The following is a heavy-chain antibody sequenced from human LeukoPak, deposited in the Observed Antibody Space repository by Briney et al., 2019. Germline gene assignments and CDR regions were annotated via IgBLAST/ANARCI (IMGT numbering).Heavy chain of an antibody. CDR3: ARDWVAGVPFDAFDI. CDR2: IKEDGSEK. J-gene: IGHJ3*02. D-gene: IGHD3-10*01. Sequence: GGSLRLSCAASGFTPSSYWMSWVRHATGKGLEWVANIKEDGSEKYYVDSVKGRFTISRDNAQNSVYLHMNSLTAEDTALYYCARDWVAGVPFDAFDIWGQGAMVSVSS. CDR1: GFTPSSYW. V-gene: IGHV3-7*03.